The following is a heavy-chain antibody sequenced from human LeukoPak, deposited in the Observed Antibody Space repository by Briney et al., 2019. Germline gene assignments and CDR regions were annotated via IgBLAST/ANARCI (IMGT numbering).Heavy chain of an antibody. CDR3: ARRYENYYDSSGYYDY. V-gene: IGHV4-39*01. Sequence: SETLSLTCTVSGGSISSSSYYWGWIRQPPGTGLEWIGSIYYSGSTYYNPSLKSRVTISVDTSKNQFSLKLSSVTAADTAVYYCARRYENYYDSSGYYDYWGQGTLVTVSS. J-gene: IGHJ4*02. CDR1: GGSISSSSYY. D-gene: IGHD3-22*01. CDR2: IYYSGST.